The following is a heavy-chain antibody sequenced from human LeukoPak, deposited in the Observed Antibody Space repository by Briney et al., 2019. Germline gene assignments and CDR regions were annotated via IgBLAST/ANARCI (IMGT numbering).Heavy chain of an antibody. Sequence: ASVKVSCKASGYTFTSYYMHWVRQAPGQGLEWMGLINPSGGSTSYAQKFQGRVTITADESTSTAYMELSSLRSEDTAVYYCASPPHGSGSYYFDYWGQGTLVTISS. CDR3: ASPPHGSGSYYFDY. D-gene: IGHD3-10*01. J-gene: IGHJ4*02. CDR1: GYTFTSYY. CDR2: INPSGGST. V-gene: IGHV1-46*01.